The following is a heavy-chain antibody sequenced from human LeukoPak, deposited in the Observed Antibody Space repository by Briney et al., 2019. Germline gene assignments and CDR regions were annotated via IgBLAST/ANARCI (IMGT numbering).Heavy chain of an antibody. CDR1: GFTFTTYW. Sequence: GGSLRLSCVASGFTFTTYWMHWVRQAPGKGLVWVSRINGDGSNSNYADSVKGRFTISSDNARNTLYLQMNGLRAEDTALYYCARTSPTSHFDFWGQGTLVTVSS. CDR3: ARTSPTSHFDF. D-gene: IGHD3-16*01. CDR2: INGDGSNS. V-gene: IGHV3-74*01. J-gene: IGHJ4*02.